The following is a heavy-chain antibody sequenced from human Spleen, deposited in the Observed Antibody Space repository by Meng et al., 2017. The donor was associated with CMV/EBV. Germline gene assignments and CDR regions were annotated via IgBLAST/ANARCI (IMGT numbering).Heavy chain of an antibody. CDR2: IYYRGNT. J-gene: IGHJ1*01. D-gene: IGHD2-21*01. V-gene: IGHV4-59*01. CDR3: SRDYCGGDCYSLGH. CDR1: GVSISSYY. Sequence: SETLSLTCTVSGVSISSYYWTWIRQPPGKGLEWIGYIYYRGNTNYNPSLKSRVTMSVDTSRNQFSLTLSSVTAADTAVYYCSRDYCGGDCYSLGHWGRGYLITVSS.